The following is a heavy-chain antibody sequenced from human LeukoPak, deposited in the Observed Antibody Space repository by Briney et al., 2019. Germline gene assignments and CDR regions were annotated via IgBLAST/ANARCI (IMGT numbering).Heavy chain of an antibody. Sequence: PGGSLRLSCTASGFTFSSYEMNWVRQAPGKGLEWVSYISSSGSTISQADSVKGRFTISRGNAKNSLYLQMNSLRAEDTAVYYCARTSYDTSGDYYGGAFDIWGQGTMVTVSS. CDR1: GFTFSSYE. J-gene: IGHJ3*02. CDR3: ARTSYDTSGDYYGGAFDI. V-gene: IGHV3-48*03. CDR2: ISSSGSTI. D-gene: IGHD3-22*01.